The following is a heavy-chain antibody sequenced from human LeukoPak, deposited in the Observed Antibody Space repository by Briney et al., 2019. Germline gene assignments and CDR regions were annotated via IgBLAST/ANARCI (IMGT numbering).Heavy chain of an antibody. V-gene: IGHV3-30*18. D-gene: IGHD1-7*01. CDR2: ISYDGSNK. CDR3: AKVELPYGMDV. CDR1: GFTFSSYG. Sequence: PGRSLRLSCAASGFTFSSYGMHWVRQAPGKGLEWVAVISYDGSNKYYADSVKGRFTISRDNSKNTLYLQMNSLRAEDTAVYYCAKVELPYGMDVWGQGTTVTVSS. J-gene: IGHJ6*02.